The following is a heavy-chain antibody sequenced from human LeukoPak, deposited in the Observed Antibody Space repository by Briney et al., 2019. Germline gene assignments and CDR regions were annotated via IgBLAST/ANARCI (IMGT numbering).Heavy chain of an antibody. CDR3: TKEESYKYDS. D-gene: IGHD3-16*01. CDR1: GFTFSTYS. J-gene: IGHJ5*02. CDR2: AYADVIHGNNP. V-gene: IGHV3-30*02. Sequence: GGSLRISCAASGFTFSTYSMHWVRQAPGKGLEWVAVAYADVIHGNNPYYADSVKGRFVISRDNSKNTLYLQMNSLRAEDTAVYYCTKEESYKYDSWGQGTLVTVSS.